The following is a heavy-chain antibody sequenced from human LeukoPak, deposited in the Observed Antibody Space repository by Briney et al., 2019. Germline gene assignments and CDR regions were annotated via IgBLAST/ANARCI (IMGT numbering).Heavy chain of an antibody. D-gene: IGHD3-22*01. Sequence: GGSLRLSCAASGFTFRSYDMHWVRQATGKGLEGVSAIGTAGDTYYPGSVKGRFTISRENAKNSLYLQMNSLRAEDTAVYYCAKDSSSYDWGYMDVWGKGTTVTISS. CDR1: GFTFRSYD. V-gene: IGHV3-13*01. J-gene: IGHJ6*03. CDR2: IGTAGDT. CDR3: AKDSSSYDWGYMDV.